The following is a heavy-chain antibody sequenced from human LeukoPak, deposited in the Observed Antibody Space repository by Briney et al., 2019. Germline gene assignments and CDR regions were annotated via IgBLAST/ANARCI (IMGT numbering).Heavy chain of an antibody. CDR3: AGRDKGYYYGMDV. Sequence: PGGSLRLSCAASGFTVSSNYKSWVRQAPGKGLEWVSLLYSSGSTYYTDSVKGRFTISRDSSKNTLYLQMNSLRAEDTAVYYCAGRDKGYYYGMDVWGQGTTVTVSS. V-gene: IGHV3-66*01. J-gene: IGHJ6*02. D-gene: IGHD5-24*01. CDR1: GFTVSSNY. CDR2: LYSSGST.